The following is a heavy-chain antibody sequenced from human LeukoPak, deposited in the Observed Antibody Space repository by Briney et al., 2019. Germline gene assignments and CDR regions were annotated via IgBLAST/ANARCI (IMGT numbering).Heavy chain of an antibody. CDR1: GYTFTSYI. Sequence: GASVKVSCKASGYTFTSYIISWVRQALGQGLEWMGWINAYNGNTDYAQRVQGRVTMTTDTSTSTAYMELRSLRSDDTAVYYCARDRHIASAVYYYYMDVWGKGTPVTVSS. CDR3: ARDRHIASAVYYYYMDV. D-gene: IGHD6-13*01. J-gene: IGHJ6*03. V-gene: IGHV1-18*01. CDR2: INAYNGNT.